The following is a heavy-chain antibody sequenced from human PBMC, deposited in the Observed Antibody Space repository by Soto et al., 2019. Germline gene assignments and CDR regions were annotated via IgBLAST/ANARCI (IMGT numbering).Heavy chain of an antibody. Sequence: GESLKISCKGSGYSFNDYWIGWVRQMPGKGLEWMGIIYPADSDTRYSPSFQGQVTFSVDKSLNTAYVQWSSLKASDTAIYYCALPRHYHGAAFDYWGQGTLVTVSS. CDR3: ALPRHYHGAAFDY. V-gene: IGHV5-51*01. CDR1: GYSFNDYW. D-gene: IGHD3-10*01. J-gene: IGHJ4*01. CDR2: IYPADSDT.